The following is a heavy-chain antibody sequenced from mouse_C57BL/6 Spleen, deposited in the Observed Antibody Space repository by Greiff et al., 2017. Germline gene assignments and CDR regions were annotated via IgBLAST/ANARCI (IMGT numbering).Heavy chain of an antibody. V-gene: IGHV5-17*01. J-gene: IGHJ2*01. Sequence: EVMLVESGGGLVKPGGSLKLSCAASGFTFSDYGMHWVRQAPEKGLEWVAYISSGSSTIYYADTVKGRFTISRDNAKNTLFLQMASLRSEDTAMYYCARRGATVVATDFDYWGQGTTLTVSS. D-gene: IGHD1-1*01. CDR3: ARRGATVVATDFDY. CDR2: ISSGSSTI. CDR1: GFTFSDYG.